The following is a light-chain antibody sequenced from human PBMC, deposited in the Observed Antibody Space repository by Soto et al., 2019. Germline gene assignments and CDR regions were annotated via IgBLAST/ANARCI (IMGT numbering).Light chain of an antibody. J-gene: IGKJ1*01. Sequence: IVMTQSPATLSLSPWERATLSCRASQSVSTNLAWYQQKPGQAPRLLIYGASSRATSVPARFSGSGSGTEFTLTISSLQSEDFAVYYCQQYNNWPRGTFGQGTKVDIK. CDR3: QQYNNWPRGT. CDR2: GAS. CDR1: QSVSTN. V-gene: IGKV3-15*01.